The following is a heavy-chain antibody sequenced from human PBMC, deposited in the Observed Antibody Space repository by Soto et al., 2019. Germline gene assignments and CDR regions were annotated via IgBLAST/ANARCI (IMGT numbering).Heavy chain of an antibody. Sequence: SETLSLTCTVSGGSISSSSYYWGWIRQHPGKGLEWIGYIYYSGSTYYNPSLKSRVTISVDTSKNQFSLKLSSVTAADTAVYYCARALPYYFDYWGQGTLVTVSS. CDR3: ARALPYYFDY. J-gene: IGHJ4*02. V-gene: IGHV4-31*03. CDR2: IYYSGST. CDR1: GGSISSSSYY.